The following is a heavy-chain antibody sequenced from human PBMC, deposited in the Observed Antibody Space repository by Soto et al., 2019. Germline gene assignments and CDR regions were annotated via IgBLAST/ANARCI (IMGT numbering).Heavy chain of an antibody. Sequence: GASVKVSCKASGYTFTSYGISWVRQAPGQGLEWMGWISAYNGNTNYAQKLQGRVTMTTDTSTSTAYMELRSLRSDDTAVYYCAREGVVVVPAAIPPLNWFDPWGQGTLVTVSS. CDR1: GYTFTSYG. CDR2: ISAYNGNT. V-gene: IGHV1-18*01. J-gene: IGHJ5*02. CDR3: AREGVVVVPAAIPPLNWFDP. D-gene: IGHD2-2*01.